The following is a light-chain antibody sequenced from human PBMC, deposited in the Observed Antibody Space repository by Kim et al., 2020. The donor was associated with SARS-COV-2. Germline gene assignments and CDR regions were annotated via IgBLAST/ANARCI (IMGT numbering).Light chain of an antibody. J-gene: IGKJ4*01. CDR1: QSISTY. CDR2: AAT. Sequence: ASVGDRVTVSRRASQSISTYSNWYQQKPGQAPKTLIYAATNLQSGVPSRFSGSGSGTDFTLTISSLQPEDYANYYCQQSHTTPLLTFGGGTKLEIK. CDR3: QQSHTTPLLT. V-gene: IGKV1-39*01.